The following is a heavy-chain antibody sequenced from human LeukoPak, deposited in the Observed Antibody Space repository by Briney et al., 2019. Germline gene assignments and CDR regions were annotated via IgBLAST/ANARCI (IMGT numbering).Heavy chain of an antibody. CDR1: GFTFSTFN. V-gene: IGHV3-30*18. CDR3: AKSYYYHSGSFDY. D-gene: IGHD3-10*01. CDR2: FSSDGRST. Sequence: GGSLRLSCAASGFTFSTFNMHWVRQAPGKGLEWVAVFSSDGRSTFYAENVQGRFTLSRDNSKNILSLQMNSLRAEDTAVYYCAKSYYYHSGSFDYWGQGTLVTVSS. J-gene: IGHJ4*02.